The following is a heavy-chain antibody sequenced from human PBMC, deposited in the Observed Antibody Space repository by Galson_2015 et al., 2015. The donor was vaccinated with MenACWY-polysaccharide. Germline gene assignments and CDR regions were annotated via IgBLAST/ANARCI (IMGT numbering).Heavy chain of an antibody. D-gene: IGHD3-10*01. CDR2: ISTDNGDT. CDR1: GYTFSSYG. J-gene: IGHJ5*02. CDR3: ARGHYGA. Sequence: VKVSCKASGYTFSSYGFSWMRQAPGQGLEWMGWISTDNGDTNYAQKFQGRVTMTSNTAISTAYMELTSLRSEDTAVYYCARGHYGAWGQGTLVIVSS. V-gene: IGHV1-18*01.